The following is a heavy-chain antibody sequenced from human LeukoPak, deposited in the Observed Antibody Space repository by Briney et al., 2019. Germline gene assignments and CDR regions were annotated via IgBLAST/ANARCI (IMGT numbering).Heavy chain of an antibody. D-gene: IGHD1-26*01. CDR1: GGSISSGSYY. V-gene: IGHV4-61*02. J-gene: IGHJ3*02. CDR2: IYTSGST. CDR3: ARERRKNSGSYGAFDI. Sequence: SETLSLTCTVSGGSISSGSYYWSWIRQPAGKGLEWIGRIYTSGSTNYKPSLKSRVTISVDTSKNQFSLKLSSVTAADTAVYYCARERRKNSGSYGAFDIWGQGTMVTVSS.